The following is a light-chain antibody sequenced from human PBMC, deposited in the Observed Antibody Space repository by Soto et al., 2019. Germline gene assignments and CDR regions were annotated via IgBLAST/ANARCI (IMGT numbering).Light chain of an antibody. Sequence: QSALTQPASVSGSPGQSISISCTGSSSDVGGYNHVSWYQQHPGKAPKLFIYEVSNRPSGVSSRFSGSKSANTASLTISGLQAEDEADYYCSSYTSTSTRVVFGGGTKVTVL. J-gene: IGLJ2*01. CDR1: SSDVGGYNH. V-gene: IGLV2-14*01. CDR2: EVS. CDR3: SSYTSTSTRVV.